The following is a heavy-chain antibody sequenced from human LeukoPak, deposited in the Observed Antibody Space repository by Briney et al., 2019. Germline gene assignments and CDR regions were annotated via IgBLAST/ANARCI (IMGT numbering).Heavy chain of an antibody. D-gene: IGHD6-13*01. CDR1: GFTFRNHG. V-gene: IGHV3-33*06. Sequence: GGSLRLSCAASGFTFRNHGMYWVRQAPGKGLEWVTTIWYDGSNKYYADSVKGRFTISRDNSRHTLYLQMNGLRAEDTAVYYCAKESGSSTWYATDYWGQGTLVTVSS. CDR2: IWYDGSNK. J-gene: IGHJ4*02. CDR3: AKESGSSTWYATDY.